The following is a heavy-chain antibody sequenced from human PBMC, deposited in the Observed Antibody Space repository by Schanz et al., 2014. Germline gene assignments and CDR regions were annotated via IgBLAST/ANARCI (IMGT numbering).Heavy chain of an antibody. Sequence: QVRLVQSGAEVKKPGASMKVSCLASGYSFTEYFLHWVRQAPGQGLEWMGWINPNSGETNYEQKFKGRVPLTSDTSISTAFMELSGLTSDDTATYFCARARYTGYDCSGYWGQGTLLIVSS. CDR3: ARARYTGYDCSGY. CDR1: GYSFTEYF. CDR2: INPNSGET. D-gene: IGHD5-12*01. J-gene: IGHJ4*02. V-gene: IGHV1-2*02.